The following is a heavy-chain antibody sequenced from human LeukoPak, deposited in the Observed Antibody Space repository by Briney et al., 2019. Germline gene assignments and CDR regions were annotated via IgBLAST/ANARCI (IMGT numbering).Heavy chain of an antibody. D-gene: IGHD3-10*01. J-gene: IGHJ4*02. CDR1: GGSFSGYY. CDR3: ARVSVVRGVIITKFYYFDY. CDR2: IYHSGST. Sequence: SETLSLTCAVYGGSFSGYYWSWIRQPPGKGLEWIGEIYHSGSTNYNPSLKSRVTISVDKSKNQFSLKLSSVTAADTAVYYCARVSVVRGVIITKFYYFDYWGQGTLVTVSS. V-gene: IGHV4-34*01.